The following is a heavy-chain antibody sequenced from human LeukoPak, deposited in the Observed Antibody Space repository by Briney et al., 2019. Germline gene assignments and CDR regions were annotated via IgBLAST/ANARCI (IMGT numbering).Heavy chain of an antibody. V-gene: IGHV1-2*02. Sequence: ASVKVSCKASGYTFTSYGISWVRQAPGQGLEWMGWINPNSGGTNYAQKFQGRVTMTRDTSISTAYMELSRLRSDDTAVYYCAIDSSSWYRPSYYYYMDVWGKGTTVTISS. CDR2: INPNSGGT. CDR3: AIDSSSWYRPSYYYYMDV. D-gene: IGHD6-13*01. J-gene: IGHJ6*03. CDR1: GYTFTSYG.